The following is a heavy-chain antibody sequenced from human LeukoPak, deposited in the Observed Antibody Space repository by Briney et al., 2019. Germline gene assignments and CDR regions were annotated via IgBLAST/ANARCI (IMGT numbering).Heavy chain of an antibody. J-gene: IGHJ5*02. CDR1: GFTFSSFR. CDR2: ISSSSSYI. V-gene: IGHV3-21*01. D-gene: IGHD4-17*01. Sequence: GGPLRLSCAASGFTFSSFRMNWVRQAPGKGLEWVSPISSSSSYIYYADSVKGRFTISRDNAKNSLYLQMNSLRAEDTAVYYCARGMTTVTTRFDPWGQGTLVTVSS. CDR3: ARGMTTVTTRFDP.